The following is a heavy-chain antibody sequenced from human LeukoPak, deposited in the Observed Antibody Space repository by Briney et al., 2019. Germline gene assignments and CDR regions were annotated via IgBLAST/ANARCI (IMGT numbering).Heavy chain of an antibody. V-gene: IGHV1-18*01. Sequence: GASVKVSCKASGYTFTSYGISWVRQAPGQGLEWMGWISAYNGNTNYAQKLQGRVTMTTDTSTSTAYMELRSLRSDDTAVYYCASGTTGTTGPYYFDYWGQGTLVTVPS. CDR3: ASGTTGTTGPYYFDY. CDR1: GYTFTSYG. CDR2: ISAYNGNT. J-gene: IGHJ4*02. D-gene: IGHD1-1*01.